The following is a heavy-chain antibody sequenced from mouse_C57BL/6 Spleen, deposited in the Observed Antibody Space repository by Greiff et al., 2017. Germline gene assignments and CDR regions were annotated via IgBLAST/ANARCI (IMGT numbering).Heavy chain of an antibody. V-gene: IGHV1-80*01. J-gene: IGHJ2*01. CDR3: ARKEDYDYDGLDY. CDR1: GYAFSSYW. D-gene: IGHD2-4*01. Sequence: QVQLQQSGAELVKPGASVKISCKASGYAFSSYWMNWVKQRPGKGLEWIGQIYPGDGDTNYNGKFKGKATLTADKSSSTAYMQLSSLTSEDSAVYFCARKEDYDYDGLDYWGQGTTLTVSS. CDR2: IYPGDGDT.